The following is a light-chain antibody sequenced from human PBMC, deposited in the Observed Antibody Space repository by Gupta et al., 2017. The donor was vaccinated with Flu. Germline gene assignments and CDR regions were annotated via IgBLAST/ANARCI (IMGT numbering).Light chain of an antibody. J-gene: IGKJ1*01. V-gene: IGKV1-6*02. CDR1: RDIKND. Sequence: AVQMTQSPSSVSASVGDRVTITCRANRDIKNDVAWYQHKPGKVPQLLIFAASRLQSGVPSRFSGNGAGSDFTLTINGLQPEDFATYYCRQNDFFPQTFGQGT. CDR3: RQNDFFPQT. CDR2: AAS.